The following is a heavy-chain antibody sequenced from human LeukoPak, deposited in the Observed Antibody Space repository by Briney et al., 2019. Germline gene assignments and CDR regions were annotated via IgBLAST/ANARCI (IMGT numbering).Heavy chain of an antibody. V-gene: IGHV4-59*02. CDR3: ARDLFPINWFES. CDR1: GGSVTKYY. J-gene: IGHJ5*01. Sequence: SETLSLTCTVSGGSVTKYYWHWIRQAPGKGLKWIGFIFHTGITNYNPSLKSRVTISVDTSKNQFSLKLTSVTAADTAVYFCARDLFPINWFESWGQGTLVTVSS. CDR2: IFHTGIT. D-gene: IGHD2-2*02.